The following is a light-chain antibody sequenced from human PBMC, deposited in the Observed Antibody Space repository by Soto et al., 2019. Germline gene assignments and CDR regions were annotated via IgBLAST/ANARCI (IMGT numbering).Light chain of an antibody. CDR3: GSYAGRNTFV. V-gene: IGLV2-11*01. J-gene: IGLJ1*01. CDR1: GSDVGGNNY. CDR2: DVN. Sequence: QSALTQPRSVSGSPGQSVTISCTGTGSDVGGNNYVSWFQQHPGKAPKRMLYDVNKRPSGVPDRFSGPKSDNTASLTISGLQAEDEGEYYCGSYAGRNTFVFGTGTKLTVL.